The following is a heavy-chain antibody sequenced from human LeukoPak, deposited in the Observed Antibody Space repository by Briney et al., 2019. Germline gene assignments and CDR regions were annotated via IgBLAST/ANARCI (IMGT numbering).Heavy chain of an antibody. J-gene: IGHJ5*02. CDR1: GGSFSGNY. D-gene: IGHD2-8*01. CDR3: ARGDDCTNGVCYPNWFDP. CDR2: INHSGST. Sequence: SETLSLTCAVYGGSFSGNYWSWIRQPPGKGLEWIGEINHSGSTNYNPSIKSRVTISVDTSKNQFSLKLSAVTAADTAVYYCARGDDCTNGVCYPNWFDPWGQGTLVAVSS. V-gene: IGHV4-34*01.